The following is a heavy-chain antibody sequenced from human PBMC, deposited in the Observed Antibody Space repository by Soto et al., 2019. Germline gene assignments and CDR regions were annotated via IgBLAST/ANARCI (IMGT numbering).Heavy chain of an antibody. Sequence: SENRSISCAGYGGSFSGYCWSWIRQPPGKGLGWIGEINHSGRTNYNPSLKSRVTISVDTSKSQFSLKLSSVTAADTAVYYCARGRKYYDFWSGYSHPRYYFNYWGQGPLVTVS. CDR3: ARGRKYYDFWSGYSHPRYYFNY. CDR1: GGSFSGYC. V-gene: IGHV4-34*01. CDR2: INHSGRT. D-gene: IGHD3-3*01. J-gene: IGHJ4*02.